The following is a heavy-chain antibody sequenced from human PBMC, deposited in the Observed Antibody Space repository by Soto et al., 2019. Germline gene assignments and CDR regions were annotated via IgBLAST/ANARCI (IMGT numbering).Heavy chain of an antibody. CDR2: IFSDGTT. D-gene: IGHD3-10*01. Sequence: PGGSLRLSCAASGFSVRSSQMSWVRQAPGKGLEWVSIIFSDGTTHYGVSVKGRFTISRDSARNTVYLQMNGLRVDDTAVYYCARVGPYDSQSYMFRYDRFDPRGKGTQVTVAS. V-gene: IGHV3-53*01. J-gene: IGHJ5*02. CDR1: GFSVRSSQ. CDR3: ARVGPYDSQSYMFRYDRFDP.